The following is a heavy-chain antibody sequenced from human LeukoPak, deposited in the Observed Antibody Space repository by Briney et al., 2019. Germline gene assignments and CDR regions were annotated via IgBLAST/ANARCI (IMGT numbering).Heavy chain of an antibody. CDR1: GFIIRNHY. V-gene: IGHV3-7*01. CDR3: ARFGLSYAIDA. CDR2: INPDGSDT. D-gene: IGHD3/OR15-3a*01. J-gene: IGHJ6*02. Sequence: GSLRLSCAASGFIIRNHYLSWVRQAPGEGLEWVANINPDGSDTLYVDSVKGRFTISRDNAKNSVHLQMNSVTAEDTAVYYCARFGLSYAIDAWGQGTTVTVFS.